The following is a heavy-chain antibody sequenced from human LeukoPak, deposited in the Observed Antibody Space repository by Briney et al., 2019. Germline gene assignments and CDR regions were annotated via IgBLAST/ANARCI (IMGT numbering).Heavy chain of an antibody. CDR2: INHSGST. CDR1: VGSFSGYY. D-gene: IGHD2-2*02. V-gene: IGHV4-34*01. Sequence: SETLSLTCAVYVGSFSGYYWSWIRQPPGKGLEWIGEINHSGSTNYNPSLKSRVTISVDTSKNQFSLKLSSVTAADTAVYYCARVRIVVVPAAIRWFDPWGQGTLVTVSS. J-gene: IGHJ5*02. CDR3: ARVRIVVVPAAIRWFDP.